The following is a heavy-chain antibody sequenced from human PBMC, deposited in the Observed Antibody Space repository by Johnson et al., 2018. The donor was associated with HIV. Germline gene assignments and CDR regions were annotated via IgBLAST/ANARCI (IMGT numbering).Heavy chain of an antibody. CDR3: ARLRGSSAKGFDI. D-gene: IGHD4-17*01. J-gene: IGHJ3*02. CDR2: TPGGDGGT. V-gene: IGHV3-23*04. Sequence: VQLVESGGGLVQPGGSLRVSCAASGFKYAASGLAFSNYAVKWVSHTPGGDGGTSFADSVRGRYIISRENAKNSVYLQMNSLRAEDTAVYYCARLRGSSAKGFDIWGQGTMVIVSS. CDR1: GFKYAA.